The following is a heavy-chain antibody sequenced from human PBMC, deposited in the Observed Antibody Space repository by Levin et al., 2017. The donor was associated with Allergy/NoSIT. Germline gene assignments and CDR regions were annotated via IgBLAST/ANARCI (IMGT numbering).Heavy chain of an antibody. J-gene: IGHJ3*02. V-gene: IGHV3-7*01. D-gene: IGHD2-8*02. CDR3: ARNWRSAFDI. Sequence: GGSLRLSCAASGFTFSSYWMSWVRQAPGKGLEWVANIKQDGTEKFYVDSVKGRFTISKDNAKNSVDLHMTSLRVEDSAVYYCARNWRSAFDIWGQGTMVTVSS. CDR1: GFTFSSYW. CDR2: IKQDGTEK.